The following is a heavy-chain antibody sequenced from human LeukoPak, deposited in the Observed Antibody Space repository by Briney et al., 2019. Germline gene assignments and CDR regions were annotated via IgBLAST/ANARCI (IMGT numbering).Heavy chain of an antibody. CDR3: AKGIVVVTATPYYFDY. Sequence: GGSLRLSCAASGFTFDDYAMHWVRQAPGKGLEWVSGISWNSGSIGYADSVKGRFTISRDNAKNSLYLQMNSLRAEDTALYYCAKGIVVVTATPYYFDYWGQGTLVTVSS. V-gene: IGHV3-9*01. CDR1: GFTFDDYA. J-gene: IGHJ4*02. CDR2: ISWNSGSI. D-gene: IGHD2-21*02.